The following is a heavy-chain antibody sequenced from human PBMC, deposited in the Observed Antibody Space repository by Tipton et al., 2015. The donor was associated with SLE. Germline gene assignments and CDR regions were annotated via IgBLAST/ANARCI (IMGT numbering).Heavy chain of an antibody. V-gene: IGHV4-59*11. J-gene: IGHJ4*02. CDR3: ARGGDYDDD. CDR2: INHSGST. CDR1: GGSISSHY. Sequence: GLVKPSETLSLTCTVSGGSISSHYWSWNRQPPGKGLEWIGEINHSGSTNYNPSLQSRVTISVDTSKNQFSLKLSSVTAADTAVYYCARGGDYDDDWGQGTLVTVSS. D-gene: IGHD4-17*01.